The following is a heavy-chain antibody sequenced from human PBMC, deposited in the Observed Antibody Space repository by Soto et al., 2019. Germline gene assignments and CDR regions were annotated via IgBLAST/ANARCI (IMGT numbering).Heavy chain of an antibody. CDR1: GFTFRDYA. D-gene: IGHD4-4*01. J-gene: IGHJ3*01. CDR2: IGGTGGGT. V-gene: IGHV3-23*01. CDR3: AKDALHFNGRNDGFDL. Sequence: ELQLLESGGGLVQPGGSQRLSCAASGFTFRDYAMYWVRQAPGKGLEWVSHIGGTGGGTDYTDSVRGPFTISRDNSRNMLYLQMNSLRVEDTAVYYCAKDALHFNGRNDGFDLWGQGTVVTVSS.